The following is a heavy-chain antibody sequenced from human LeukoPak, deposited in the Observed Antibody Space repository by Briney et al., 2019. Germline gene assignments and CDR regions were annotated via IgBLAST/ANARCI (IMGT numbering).Heavy chain of an antibody. J-gene: IGHJ1*01. Sequence: ASVKVSCKASGYTFTGYYMHWVRQAPGQGLEWMGWINPNSGGTNYAQKFQGRVTMTRDTSISTAYMELSRLRSDDTAVYYCARTLEGHYYGSGSYSPLGYWGQGTLVTVSS. V-gene: IGHV1-2*02. CDR3: ARTLEGHYYGSGSYSPLGY. CDR1: GYTFTGYY. CDR2: INPNSGGT. D-gene: IGHD3-10*01.